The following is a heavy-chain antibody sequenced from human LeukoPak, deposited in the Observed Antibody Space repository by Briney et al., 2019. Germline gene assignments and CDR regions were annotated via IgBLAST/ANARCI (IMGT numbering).Heavy chain of an antibody. D-gene: IGHD1-14*01. CDR1: GYTFSGHY. Sequence: ASVKVSCKASGYTFSGHYMHWIRQAPGQGLEWMGMIIPSDGFTSYAQKFQGRVTMTRDMSTSTAYMELSSLRSEDTAVYYCAAEPTGPARGDYYYYMDVWGKGTTVTVSS. V-gene: IGHV1-46*01. CDR2: IIPSDGFT. J-gene: IGHJ6*03. CDR3: AAEPTGPARGDYYYYMDV.